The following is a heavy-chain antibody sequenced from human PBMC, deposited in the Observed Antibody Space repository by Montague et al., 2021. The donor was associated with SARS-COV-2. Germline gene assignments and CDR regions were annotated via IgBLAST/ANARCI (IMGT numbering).Heavy chain of an antibody. D-gene: IGHD3-22*01. J-gene: IGHJ6*02. Sequence: SETLSLTCTVSGGSISSSSSYWGWIRQPPGMGLEWIGSIYYSGSTNYNPSLKSRITISVDTSKNQFSLRLTSVIAADTAVYYCARDIRIPMLIVIQGYGMDVWGQGTTVTVSS. CDR2: IYYSGST. V-gene: IGHV4-39*07. CDR3: ARDIRIPMLIVIQGYGMDV. CDR1: GGSISSSSSY.